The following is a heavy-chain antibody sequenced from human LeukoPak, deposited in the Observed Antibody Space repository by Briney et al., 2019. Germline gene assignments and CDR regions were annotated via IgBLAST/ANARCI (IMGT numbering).Heavy chain of an antibody. CDR1: RFTFSSYA. J-gene: IGHJ4*02. CDR3: ATTGRVSVDY. V-gene: IGHV3-23*01. CDR2: ISGSGGST. Sequence: GGSLRLSCAASRFTFSSYAMSWVRQAPGKGLEWVSVISGSGGSTYYADSVKGRFTISRDNSKNTLYLQMNSLRAEDTAVYYCATTGRVSVDYWGQGTLVTVSS. D-gene: IGHD1-14*01.